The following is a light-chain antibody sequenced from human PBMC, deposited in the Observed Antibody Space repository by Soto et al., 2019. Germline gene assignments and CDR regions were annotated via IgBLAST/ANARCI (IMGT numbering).Light chain of an antibody. J-gene: IGLJ3*02. V-gene: IGLV2-14*01. Sequence: QSVLTQPASVSGSPGQSIAISCTGTRSDVGGYNYVSWYQQPPGKAPTLIIYDVSDRPSGVSSRFSGSMSCNTASPTISGLQADDEADYYCSSYTSQSTVVFGGGTKVTVL. CDR1: RSDVGGYNY. CDR3: SSYTSQSTVV. CDR2: DVS.